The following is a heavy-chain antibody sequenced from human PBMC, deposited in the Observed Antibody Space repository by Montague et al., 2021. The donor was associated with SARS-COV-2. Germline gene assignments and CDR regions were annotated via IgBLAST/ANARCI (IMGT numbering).Heavy chain of an antibody. CDR2: IYYSGST. D-gene: IGHD3-3*01. CDR3: ARDRRFLEWPGLYYYYGMDV. CDR1: GGSISSYY. J-gene: IGHJ6*02. V-gene: IGHV4-59*01. Sequence: SETLSLTCTVSGGSISSYYWSWIRQPPGKGLEWIGYIYYSGSTNYNPSLKSRVTISVDTSKNQFSLKLRSVTAADTAVYYCARDRRFLEWPGLYYYYGMDVWGQGTTVTVSS.